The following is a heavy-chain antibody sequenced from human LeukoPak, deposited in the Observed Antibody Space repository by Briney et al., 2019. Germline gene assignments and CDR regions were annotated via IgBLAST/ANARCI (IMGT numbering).Heavy chain of an antibody. CDR2: INSDGSST. J-gene: IGHJ5*02. CDR1: GFTFSSYW. CDR3: AREVMQQLANWFDP. Sequence: GGSLRLSCAASGFTFSSYWMHWVRQVPGKGLLWVSRINSDGSSTIYADSVKGRFTISRDNAKNTLYLQMNSLRAEDTAVYYCAREVMQQLANWFDPWGQGTLVTVSS. D-gene: IGHD6-13*01. V-gene: IGHV3-74*01.